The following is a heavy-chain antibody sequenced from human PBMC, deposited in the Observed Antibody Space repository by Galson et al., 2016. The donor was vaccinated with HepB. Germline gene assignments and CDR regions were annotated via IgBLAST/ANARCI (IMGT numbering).Heavy chain of an antibody. CDR3: ARDWGSNRHFAFDI. CDR1: GDSVSSNSVA. CDR2: TYYRSKWYN. J-gene: IGHJ3*02. Sequence: CAISGDSVSSNSVAWNWIRQSPSRGLEWLGRTYYRSKWYNDYAVSVKSRITINPDTSKNQFSLKLNSVTPEDTAVYYCARDWGSNRHFAFDIWGQGTMVTVSS. D-gene: IGHD3-16*01. V-gene: IGHV6-1*01.